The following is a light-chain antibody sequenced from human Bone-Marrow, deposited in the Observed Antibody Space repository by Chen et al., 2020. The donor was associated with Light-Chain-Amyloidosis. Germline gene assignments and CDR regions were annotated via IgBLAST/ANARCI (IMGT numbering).Light chain of an antibody. Sequence: QSPPTPPAAAPSSPAQSITTSSTGASSDDGGDNHVSWYQQHPDKAPKLMIYEVTHRPSWVPDRFSGSKSENTASLTISGLQTEDEADYFCSSYTITNTLVFGSGTRVTVL. V-gene: IGLV2-14*01. J-gene: IGLJ1*01. CDR2: EVT. CDR3: SSYTITNTLV. CDR1: SSDDGGDNH.